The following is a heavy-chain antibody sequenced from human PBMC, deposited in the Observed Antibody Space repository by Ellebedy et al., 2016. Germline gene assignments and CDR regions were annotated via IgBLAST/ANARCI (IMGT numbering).Heavy chain of an antibody. CDR2: IKSDGSKT. CDR3: ARDRNYAMDV. Sequence: GESLKISCAASGFTFSSDWMHWVRQAPGKGLVWVSHIKSDGSKTSYADSVKGRFTISRDNAKNTLYLQMNSLRAEDTAVYYCARDRNYAMDVWGQGTTVTVSS. CDR1: GFTFSSDW. J-gene: IGHJ6*02. V-gene: IGHV3-74*01.